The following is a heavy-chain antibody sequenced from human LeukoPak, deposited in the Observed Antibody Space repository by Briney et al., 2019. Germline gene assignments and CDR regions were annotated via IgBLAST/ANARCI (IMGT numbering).Heavy chain of an antibody. CDR1: GGSISSGYHY. CDR2: IYESGRT. D-gene: IGHD6-13*01. CDR3: ARGDSSSWSLFDY. V-gene: IGHV4-39*01. J-gene: IGHJ4*02. Sequence: SETLSLTCTVSGGSISSGYHYWGWIRQPPGKGLEWIGSIYESGRTHYNPSLRSRITISVDTSKNQFSLELSSVTAADTAVYYCARGDSSSWSLFDYRGQGTLVTVSS.